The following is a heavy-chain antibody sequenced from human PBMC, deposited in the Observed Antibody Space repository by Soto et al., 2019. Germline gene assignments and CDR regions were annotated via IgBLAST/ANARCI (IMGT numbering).Heavy chain of an antibody. CDR2: ITPIFGTA. J-gene: IGHJ4*02. Sequence: SVKVSCKASGGTFSSYAISWVRQAPGQGLEWMGGITPIFGTANYAQKFQGRVTITADKSTSTAYMELSSLRSEDTAVYYCAAKYYYDSSGSFDYWGQGTLVTVSS. V-gene: IGHV1-69*06. D-gene: IGHD3-22*01. CDR1: GGTFSSYA. CDR3: AAKYYYDSSGSFDY.